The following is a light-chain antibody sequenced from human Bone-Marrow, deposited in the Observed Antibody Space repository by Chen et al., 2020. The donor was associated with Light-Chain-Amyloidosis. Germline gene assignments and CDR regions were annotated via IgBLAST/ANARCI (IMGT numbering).Light chain of an antibody. CDR1: NSGSTS. J-gene: IGLJ3*02. CDR3: QVWDRSSDRPV. Sequence: SYVLTQPSSVSVAPGQTAPIACGGNNSGSTSANWYQQTPGQAPLRVVYDDSDRPSGIPERLSGSNSGNTATLTISRVEAGDEADYYCQVWDRSSDRPVFGGGTKLTVL. V-gene: IGLV3-21*02. CDR2: DDS.